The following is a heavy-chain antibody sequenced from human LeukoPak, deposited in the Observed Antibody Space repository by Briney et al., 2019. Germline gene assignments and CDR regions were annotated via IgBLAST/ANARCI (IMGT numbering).Heavy chain of an antibody. CDR1: GFTVSSNY. V-gene: IGHV3-53*01. CDR3: ARDSAAAGTWWFDP. CDR2: IYSGGST. D-gene: IGHD6-13*01. Sequence: PGGSLRLSCAASGFTVSSNYMSWVRQAPGKGLEWVSVIYSGGSTYYADSVKGRFTISRDNSKNTLYLQMNSLRAADTAVYYCARDSAAAGTWWFDPWGQGTLVTVSS. J-gene: IGHJ5*02.